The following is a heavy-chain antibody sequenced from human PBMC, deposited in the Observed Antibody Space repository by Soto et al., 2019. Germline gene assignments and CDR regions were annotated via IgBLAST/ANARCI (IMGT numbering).Heavy chain of an antibody. Sequence: PSETLSLTCVVSGAYIRGADSYWFWIRKPPGKGLEWIGYIAYSGDTYYNPSLRRRVTISPDRSENKFSLTLKSVTAADTAVYFCATNFDRSDIDPWGQGTSVTVSS. D-gene: IGHD3-9*01. CDR3: ATNFDRSDIDP. V-gene: IGHV4-31*11. CDR1: GAYIRGADSY. CDR2: IAYSGDT. J-gene: IGHJ5*02.